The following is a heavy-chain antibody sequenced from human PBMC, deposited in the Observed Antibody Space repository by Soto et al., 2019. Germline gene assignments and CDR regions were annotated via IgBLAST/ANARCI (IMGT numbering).Heavy chain of an antibody. Sequence: SETLSLTCAVYGGSFIGYYWSWIRQPPGKGLEWIGEINHSGSTNYNPSLKSRVTISVDTSKNQFSLNLSSVTAADTAVYYCARAAYYYDSSGYYNPHWFDPWGQGTQVTVSS. CDR3: ARAAYYYDSSGYYNPHWFDP. CDR1: GGSFIGYY. D-gene: IGHD3-22*01. J-gene: IGHJ5*02. V-gene: IGHV4-34*01. CDR2: INHSGST.